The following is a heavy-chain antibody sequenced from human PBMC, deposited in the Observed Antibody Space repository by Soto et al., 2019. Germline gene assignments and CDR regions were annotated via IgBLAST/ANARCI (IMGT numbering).Heavy chain of an antibody. CDR2: VYYTGTT. J-gene: IGHJ4*02. V-gene: IGHV4-59*08. CDR1: GGSISSYY. D-gene: IGHD1-26*01. CDR3: ARHAAGGTYPLDY. Sequence: PSETLSLTCTVSGGSISSYYWSWIRQSPGKGLEWIAHVYYTGTTEYNPSLQSRLTISVDTSKNQFSLRVNSVTAADTAVYYCARHAAGGTYPLDYWGQGTQVTVSS.